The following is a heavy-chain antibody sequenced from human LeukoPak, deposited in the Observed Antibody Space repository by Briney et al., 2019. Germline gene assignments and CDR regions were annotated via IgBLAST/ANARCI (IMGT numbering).Heavy chain of an antibody. V-gene: IGHV3-7*01. D-gene: IGHD2-15*01. CDR3: ARDRWELLSNSYHYCGLDV. J-gene: IGHJ6*02. Sequence: HPGGSLRLSCAASGFVFSNYWMSWVRQAPGKGLEWVANIKQDGSEKCYVDSVKGRFTISRDNAKNSLYLQMNSLRAEDTAVYYCARDRWELLSNSYHYCGLDVWGQGTTVTVSS. CDR1: GFVFSNYW. CDR2: IKQDGSEK.